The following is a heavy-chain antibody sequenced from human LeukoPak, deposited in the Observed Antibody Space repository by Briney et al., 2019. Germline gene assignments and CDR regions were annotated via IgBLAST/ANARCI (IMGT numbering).Heavy chain of an antibody. V-gene: IGHV1-18*01. CDR2: ISAYNGNT. CDR1: GYTFTSYG. Sequence: ASVKVSCKASGYTFTSYGISWVRQAPGQGLEWMGWISAYNGNTNYAQKLQGRVTMTTDTSTSTAYRELRSLRSDDTAVYYCARDDYGGNSDYYYYYMDVWGKGTTVTVSS. J-gene: IGHJ6*03. CDR3: ARDDYGGNSDYYYYYMDV. D-gene: IGHD4-23*01.